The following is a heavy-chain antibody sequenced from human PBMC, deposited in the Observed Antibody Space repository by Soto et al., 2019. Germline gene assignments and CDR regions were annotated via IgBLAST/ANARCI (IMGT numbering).Heavy chain of an antibody. Sequence: SETLSLTCTVSGGSISSYYWSWIRQPAGKGLEWIGRIYTSGSTNYNPSLKSRVTMSVDTSKNQFSLKLSSVTAADTAVYYCARVAISCYKDCVCPIDYWGQGTLVTSPQ. V-gene: IGHV4-4*07. CDR3: ARVAISCYKDCVCPIDY. J-gene: IGHJ4*02. CDR2: IYTSGST. D-gene: IGHD2-2*02. CDR1: GGSISSYY.